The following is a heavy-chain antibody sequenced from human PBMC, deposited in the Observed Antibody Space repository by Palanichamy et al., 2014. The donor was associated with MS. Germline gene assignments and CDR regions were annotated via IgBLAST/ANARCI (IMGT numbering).Heavy chain of an antibody. CDR3: ARNGTSGGTYSSGWYFWGMAGISFGWYFDL. J-gene: IGHJ2*01. CDR1: GFTFSSYW. Sequence: QLVESGGGLVQPGGSLRLSCAASGFTFSSYWMSWVRQAPGKGLGVGGQHKSKMESEKYYVDSVKGRFTVSRDNAKNSLYLQMNSLRAEDTAVYYCARNGTSGGTYSSGWYFWGMAGISFGWYFDLWGRGTMVTVSS. D-gene: IGHD6-19*01. V-gene: IGHV3-7*03. CDR2: KSKMESEK.